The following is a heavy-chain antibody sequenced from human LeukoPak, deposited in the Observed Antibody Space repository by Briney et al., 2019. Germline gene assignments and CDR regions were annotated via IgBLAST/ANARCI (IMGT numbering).Heavy chain of an antibody. CDR3: ARDSGIRGSYYFDS. CDR1: GFTFSDCW. CDR2: IKQDGSEK. D-gene: IGHD1-14*01. J-gene: IGHJ4*02. Sequence: GGSLRLSCAASGFTFSDCWMSWVRHAPGKGLEWVANIKQDGSEKYYVDSVKGRFTISRDNAKNSLYLQMNSLRAEDTAVCYCARDSGIRGSYYFDSWGQGTLVTVSS. V-gene: IGHV3-7*01.